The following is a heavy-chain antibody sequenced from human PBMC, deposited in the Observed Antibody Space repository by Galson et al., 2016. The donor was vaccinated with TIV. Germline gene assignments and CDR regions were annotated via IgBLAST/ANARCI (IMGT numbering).Heavy chain of an antibody. CDR3: ARDRNYLEYNFYGMDV. Sequence: SLRLSCAASGFMFSKYGVDWVRQAPGKGLEWVAFISYGGSKKYYADSVKSRFTISRDNSKNTFDLQMNSLRVEDTAVYYCARDRNYLEYNFYGMDVWGQGTTVIVS. CDR1: GFMFSKYG. D-gene: IGHD2/OR15-2a*01. V-gene: IGHV3-30-3*01. CDR2: ISYGGSKK. J-gene: IGHJ6*02.